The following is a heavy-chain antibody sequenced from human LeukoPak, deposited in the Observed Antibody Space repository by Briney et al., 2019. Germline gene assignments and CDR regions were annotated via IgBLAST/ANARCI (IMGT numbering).Heavy chain of an antibody. V-gene: IGHV3-30-3*01. Sequence: GGSLRLSCAASGFPFTNYAMHWVRQAPGKGLEWVAVISYDGSNKYYADSVKGRFTISRDNSKNTLYLQMNSLRAEDTAVYYCARPPAYDSSGYYVDYWGQGTLVTVSS. J-gene: IGHJ4*02. CDR1: GFPFTNYA. CDR2: ISYDGSNK. D-gene: IGHD3-22*01. CDR3: ARPPAYDSSGYYVDY.